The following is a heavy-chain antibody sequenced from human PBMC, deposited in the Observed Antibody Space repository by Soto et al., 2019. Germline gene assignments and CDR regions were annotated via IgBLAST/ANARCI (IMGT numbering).Heavy chain of an antibody. J-gene: IGHJ4*02. V-gene: IGHV3-30*18. Sequence: QVPLVESGGGVVQPGRSLRLSCADSGFSFSTYGMHWVRQAPGKGLEWVAFISNDGSNKYYADSVKGRFTISRDNSKNTLYLQMNSLRAEDTAVYYSAKGFGNYWAFDYWGQGTLVTVSS. CDR2: ISNDGSNK. CDR3: AKGFGNYWAFDY. D-gene: IGHD1-26*01. CDR1: GFSFSTYG.